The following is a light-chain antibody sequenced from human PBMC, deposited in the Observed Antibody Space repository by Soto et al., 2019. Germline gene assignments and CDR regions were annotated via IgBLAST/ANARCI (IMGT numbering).Light chain of an antibody. V-gene: IGKV3-11*01. CDR3: QQRSNWPPIT. CDR1: QSVSRY. CDR2: DAS. Sequence: EIVLTQSPATLSLSPGERATLSFRASQSVSRYLAWYQQKPGQAPRLLIYDASNRATGIPARFSGSGSGTDFTLTISSLEPEDFAVYYCQQRSNWPPITFGQGTRLEI. J-gene: IGKJ5*01.